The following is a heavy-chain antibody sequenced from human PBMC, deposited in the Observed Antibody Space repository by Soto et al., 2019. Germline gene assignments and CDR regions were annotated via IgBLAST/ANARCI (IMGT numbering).Heavy chain of an antibody. CDR3: ARQSATSPTYHYYERDV. D-gene: IGHD1-1*01. V-gene: IGHV5-51*01. CDR1: GYTFASYW. CDR2: IYPNDFDT. J-gene: IGHJ6*02. Sequence: GESLKISCKGSGYTFASYWIAWVRQMPGKGLEWMGIIYPNDFDTKYSPSFQGQVTISADKSISTAYLQWDSLKASDTAMYYCARQSATSPTYHYYERDVWGQGTLVTVAS.